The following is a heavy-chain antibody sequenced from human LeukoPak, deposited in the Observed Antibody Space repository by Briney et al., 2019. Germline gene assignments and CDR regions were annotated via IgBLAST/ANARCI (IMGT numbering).Heavy chain of an antibody. V-gene: IGHV3-30*03. J-gene: IGHJ3*02. CDR2: ISYDGSNK. CDR3: ARSGMVVTATSHDGFDI. CDR1: GFTFSSYG. Sequence: GGALTLSCAASGFTFSSYGMHWVRRPPGKGLEGVALISYDGSNKYYVDSVKGRFTISRDNSKNTLYLQMNSIRAEDTAVYYCARSGMVVTATSHDGFDIWGQGKMVTVSS. D-gene: IGHD2-21*02.